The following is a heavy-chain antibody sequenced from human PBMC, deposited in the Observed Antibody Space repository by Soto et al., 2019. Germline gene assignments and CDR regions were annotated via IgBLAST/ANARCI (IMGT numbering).Heavy chain of an antibody. Sequence: ESLKISCQTSGCTFTNYWIGWVRHMAGRGLEWMGLIFPRDSDTRYNSSFEGQVTISSDRSIAPAYLQWTSLKASDTAIYFCARLGSLLQPTYYSGQGTPVPGSS. CDR2: IFPRDSDT. D-gene: IGHD4-4*01. CDR3: ARLGSLLQPTYY. J-gene: IGHJ4*02. CDR1: GCTFTNYW. V-gene: IGHV5-51*01.